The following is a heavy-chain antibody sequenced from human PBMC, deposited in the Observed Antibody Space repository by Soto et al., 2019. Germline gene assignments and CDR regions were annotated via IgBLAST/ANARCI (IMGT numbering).Heavy chain of an antibody. CDR3: AREPRSGYGLNY. V-gene: IGHV4-59*01. CDR2: IYYSGST. J-gene: IGHJ4*02. CDR1: GGSISSYY. Sequence: SETLSLTCTVSGGSISSYYWSWIRQPPGKGLEWIGYIYYSGSTNYNPSLKSRVTISVDTSKNQFSLKLSSVTAADTAVYYCAREPRSGYGLNYWGQGTLVTVS. D-gene: IGHD5-12*01.